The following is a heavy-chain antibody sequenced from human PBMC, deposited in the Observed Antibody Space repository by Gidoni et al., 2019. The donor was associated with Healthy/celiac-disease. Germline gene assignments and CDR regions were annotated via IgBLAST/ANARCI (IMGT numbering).Heavy chain of an antibody. Sequence: EVQLVESGGGLVKPGGSLRLSCAASGFTFSSYSMNWVRQAPGKGLEWVSSISSSSSYIYYADSVKGRFTISRDNAKNSLYLQMNSLRAEDTAVYYCAREGLGSYGTDYWGQGTLVTVSS. CDR2: ISSSSSYI. V-gene: IGHV3-21*01. CDR1: GFTFSSYS. CDR3: AREGLGSYGTDY. J-gene: IGHJ4*02. D-gene: IGHD5-18*01.